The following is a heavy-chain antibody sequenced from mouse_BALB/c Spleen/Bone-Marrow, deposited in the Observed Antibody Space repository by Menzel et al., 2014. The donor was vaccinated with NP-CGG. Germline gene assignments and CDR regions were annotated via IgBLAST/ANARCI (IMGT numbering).Heavy chain of an antibody. V-gene: IGHV3-8*02. J-gene: IGHJ4*01. Sequence: EVKVEESGPSLVKPSQTLSLTCSVTGDSITSGYWNWIRKFPGNKLEYMGYISYSGSTYHNPSLKSRISITRDTSKNQYYLQLKSVTTEDTATYYCARFGYDYALDYWGQGTSVTVSS. CDR1: GDSITSGY. D-gene: IGHD2-2*01. CDR2: ISYSGST. CDR3: ARFGYDYALDY.